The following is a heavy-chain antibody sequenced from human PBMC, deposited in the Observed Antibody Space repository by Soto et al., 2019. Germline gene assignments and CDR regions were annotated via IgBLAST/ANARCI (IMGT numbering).Heavy chain of an antibody. CDR1: GFTFSDYY. CDR3: ARDSSSWSDAFDI. V-gene: IGHV3-11*01. J-gene: IGHJ3*02. CDR2: ISSGSTR. Sequence: PGGSLRLSCAASGFTFSDYYMSWIRQAPGKGLEWVSYISSGSTRYYADSVKGRFTISRDSAKNSLYLQMNSLRAGDTAVYYCARDSSSWSDAFDIWGQGTMVTVSS. D-gene: IGHD6-13*01.